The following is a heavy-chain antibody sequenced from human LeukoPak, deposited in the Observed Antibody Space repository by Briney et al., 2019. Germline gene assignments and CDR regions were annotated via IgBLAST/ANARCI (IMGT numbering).Heavy chain of an antibody. V-gene: IGHV3-11*01. Sequence: GGSLRLSCAASGFTFSDYYMSWIRQSPGKGLEWVSYISSSGSTKYYADSVKGRFTISRDNAKNSYLQMNSLRAEDTAVYYCARDGHAYGRGSPHYWGQGTLVTVSS. CDR2: ISSSGSTK. CDR3: ARDGHAYGRGSPHY. J-gene: IGHJ4*02. CDR1: GFTFSDYY. D-gene: IGHD3-10*01.